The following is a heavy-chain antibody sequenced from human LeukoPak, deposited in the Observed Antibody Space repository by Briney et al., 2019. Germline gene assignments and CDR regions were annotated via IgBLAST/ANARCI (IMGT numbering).Heavy chain of an antibody. D-gene: IGHD5-18*01. CDR3: ARQTQYSYGYWSWNYYYMDV. J-gene: IGHJ6*03. Sequence: PSETLSLTCTVSGYSISSGYYWGWIRQPPGKGLEWIGSIYYSGSTYYNPSLKSRVTISVDTSKNQFSLKLSSVTAADTAVYYCARQTQYSYGYWSWNYYYMDVWGKGTTVTVSS. V-gene: IGHV4-38-2*02. CDR2: IYYSGST. CDR1: GYSISSGYY.